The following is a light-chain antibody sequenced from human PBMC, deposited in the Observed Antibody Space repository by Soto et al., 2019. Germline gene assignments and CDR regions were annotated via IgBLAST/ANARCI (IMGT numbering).Light chain of an antibody. Sequence: EIVLTQSPATLSLSPGERATLSCRASQSVSSYLAWYQQKPGQAPRLLIYDASNRATGIPARFSGSGSGTDFTLTISSLEPEYFAVYSCQQRSNWPPYTFGQGTKLEIK. CDR3: QQRSNWPPYT. V-gene: IGKV3-11*01. CDR1: QSVSSY. J-gene: IGKJ2*01. CDR2: DAS.